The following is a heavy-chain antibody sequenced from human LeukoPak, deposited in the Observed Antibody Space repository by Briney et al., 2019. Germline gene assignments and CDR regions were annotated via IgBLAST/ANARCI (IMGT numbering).Heavy chain of an antibody. CDR3: ARDDYGDDDDAFDI. V-gene: IGHV4-59*01. CDR1: GGSLSSYY. Sequence: SETLSLTCTVSGGSLSSYYWSWIRQPPGKGLEWIGYIYYSGSTNYNPSLKSRVTISVDTSKNQFSLKLSSVTAADTAVYYCARDDYGDDDDAFDIWGQGTMVTVSS. J-gene: IGHJ3*02. D-gene: IGHD4-17*01. CDR2: IYYSGST.